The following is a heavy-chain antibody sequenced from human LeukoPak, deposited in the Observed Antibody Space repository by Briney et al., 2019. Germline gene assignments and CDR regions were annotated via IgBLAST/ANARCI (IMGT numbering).Heavy chain of an antibody. V-gene: IGHV1-3*01. CDR2: INAGNGNT. J-gene: IGHJ6*02. Sequence: ASVKVSCKASGYTFTSYAMHWVRQAPGQRLEWMGWINAGNGNTKYSQKFQGRVTITRDTSASTAYMELSSLRSEDTAVYYCARGSGGSLLYYYYGMDVWGQGTTVTVSS. CDR3: ARGSGGSLLYYYYGMDV. D-gene: IGHD2-15*01. CDR1: GYTFTSYA.